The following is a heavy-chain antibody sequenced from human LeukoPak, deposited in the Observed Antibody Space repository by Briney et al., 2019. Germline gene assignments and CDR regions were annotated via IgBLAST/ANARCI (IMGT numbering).Heavy chain of an antibody. V-gene: IGHV4-34*01. D-gene: IGHD5-18*01. CDR2: INHSGSA. CDR1: GGSFSSYY. J-gene: IGHJ6*03. Sequence: SETLSLTCAVYGGSFSSYYWSWIRQPPGKGLEWIGEINHSGSANYNPSLKSRVTISVDTSKNQFSLKLSSVTAADTAVYYCARDRPRLRGYSYGYYYYMDVWGKGTTVTVSS. CDR3: ARDRPRLRGYSYGYYYYMDV.